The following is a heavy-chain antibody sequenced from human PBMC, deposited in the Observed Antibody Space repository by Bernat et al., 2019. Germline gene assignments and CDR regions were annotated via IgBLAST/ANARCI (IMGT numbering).Heavy chain of an antibody. CDR2: IIPIFGTA. Sequence: QVQLVQSGAEVKKPGSSVKVSCKASGGTFSSYAISWVRQAPGQGLEWMGGIIPIFGTANYAQKFQGRVTITADESTSTAYMELSSLRSEDTAVYYCARDVVRYFDWSPRGGYYYYMDVWGKGTTVTVSS. CDR3: ARDVVRYFDWSPRGGYYYYMDV. CDR1: GGTFSSYA. V-gene: IGHV1-69*01. J-gene: IGHJ6*03. D-gene: IGHD3-9*01.